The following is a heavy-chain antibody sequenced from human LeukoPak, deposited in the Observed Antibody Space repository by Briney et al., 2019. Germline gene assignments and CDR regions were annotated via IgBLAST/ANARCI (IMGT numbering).Heavy chain of an antibody. Sequence: SETLSLTCAVYGGSFSGYYWSWIRQPPGKGLEWIGEINHSGSTNYNPSLKSRVTISVDTSKNQFSLKLSSVTAADTAVYYCARVPYYYDSSGYYSYYYYYYGMDVRGQGTTVTVSS. CDR3: ARVPYYYDSSGYYSYYYYYYGMDV. D-gene: IGHD3-22*01. J-gene: IGHJ6*02. V-gene: IGHV4-34*01. CDR2: INHSGST. CDR1: GGSFSGYY.